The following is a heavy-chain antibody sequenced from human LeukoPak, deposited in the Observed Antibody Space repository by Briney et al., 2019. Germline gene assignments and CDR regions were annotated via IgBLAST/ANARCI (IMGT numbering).Heavy chain of an antibody. V-gene: IGHV3-23*01. D-gene: IGHD5-12*01. CDR3: AKRGMTTIKEGFDY. Sequence: PGGSLRLSCAASGFTFSTYAMSWVRQAPGKGLEWVSAISDRGVSTYYADSVKGRFTISRDNSKNTLYLQMYSLRVEDTAVHYCAKRGMTTIKEGFDYWGQGVLVTVSS. CDR2: ISDRGVST. J-gene: IGHJ4*02. CDR1: GFTFSTYA.